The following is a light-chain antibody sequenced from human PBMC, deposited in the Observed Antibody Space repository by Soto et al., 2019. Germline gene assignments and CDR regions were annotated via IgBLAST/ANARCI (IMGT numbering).Light chain of an antibody. Sequence: QSALTQPASVSGSPGQSISISCTGTSSDVGSHNLVSWYQQHPGKAPKLMIYEATRRPSGVSYRFSGSKSGNTASLTISGLQAEDEADYYCRSHAGSTTFAVFGGGTKVTVL. J-gene: IGLJ3*02. CDR3: RSHAGSTTFAV. CDR1: SSDVGSHNL. V-gene: IGLV2-23*02. CDR2: EAT.